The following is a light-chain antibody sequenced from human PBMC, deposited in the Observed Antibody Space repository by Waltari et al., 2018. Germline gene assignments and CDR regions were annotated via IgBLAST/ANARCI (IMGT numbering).Light chain of an antibody. Sequence: DIVMTQTPLSLSVTPGQPASISCKSSQSLGHSDGKTYLYWYFQKAGQPPQLLIYEGSKRVFGVPDMFSGSRSATDFTLKVSRVEAEYVGIFYCMQSLLVPLTFGGGTKVEFK. J-gene: IGKJ4*01. CDR2: EGS. V-gene: IGKV2D-29*01. CDR1: QSLGHSDGKTY. CDR3: MQSLLVPLT.